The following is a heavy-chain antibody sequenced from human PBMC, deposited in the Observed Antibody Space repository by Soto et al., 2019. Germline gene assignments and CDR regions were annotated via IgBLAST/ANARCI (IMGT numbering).Heavy chain of an antibody. Sequence: GGSLRLSCAASVFTFSSYAMHWFRQAPVKVLEWVAVISYDGSNKYYADSVKGRFTISRDNSKNTLYLQMNSLRAEDTAVYYCARANVYYDSSGSGAFDIWGQGTMVTVSS. CDR1: VFTFSSYA. V-gene: IGHV3-30-3*01. D-gene: IGHD3-22*01. J-gene: IGHJ3*02. CDR3: ARANVYYDSSGSGAFDI. CDR2: ISYDGSNK.